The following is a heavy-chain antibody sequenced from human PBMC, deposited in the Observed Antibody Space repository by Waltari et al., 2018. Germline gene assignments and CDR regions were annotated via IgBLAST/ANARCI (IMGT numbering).Heavy chain of an antibody. J-gene: IGHJ6*02. Sequence: EVQLLESGGGLVQPGGSLRLSCAASGFTFSSYAMSWVRQAPGKGLEWVSAIRGSGGSTYYADSVKGRLTISRDNSKNTLYLQMNSLRAEDTAVYYCAKARGVVKPNGMDVWGQGTTVIVSS. V-gene: IGHV3-23*01. CDR3: AKARGVVKPNGMDV. D-gene: IGHD3-3*01. CDR2: IRGSGGST. CDR1: GFTFSSYA.